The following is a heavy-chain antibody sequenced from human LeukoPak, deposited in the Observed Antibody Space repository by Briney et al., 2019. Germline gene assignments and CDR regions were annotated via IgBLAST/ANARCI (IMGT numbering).Heavy chain of an antibody. J-gene: IGHJ4*02. CDR2: IRNDGSDK. V-gene: IGHV3-30*02. Sequence: GGSLRLSCAASGFIFNTYGMHWVRQAPGKGLEWVAFIRNDGSDKYYAVSVKGRFTISRDNSKNSLYLQMNSLRAEDTAVYYCAREATPVAWGFLDYWGQGTLVTVSS. CDR3: AREATPVAWGFLDY. CDR1: GFIFNTYG. D-gene: IGHD6-19*01.